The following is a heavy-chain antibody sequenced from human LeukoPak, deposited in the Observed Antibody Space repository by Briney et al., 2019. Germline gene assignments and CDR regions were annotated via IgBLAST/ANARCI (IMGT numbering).Heavy chain of an antibody. Sequence: ASVKVSCKASGGTFSSYAISWVRQAPGQGLEWMGGIIPIFGTANYAQKFQGRVTITADESTSTAYMELSSLRSEDTAVYYCARDVSLGVRGAFWFDPWGQGTLVTVSS. CDR2: IIPIFGTA. CDR3: ARDVSLGVRGAFWFDP. D-gene: IGHD3-10*01. J-gene: IGHJ5*02. V-gene: IGHV1-69*13. CDR1: GGTFSSYA.